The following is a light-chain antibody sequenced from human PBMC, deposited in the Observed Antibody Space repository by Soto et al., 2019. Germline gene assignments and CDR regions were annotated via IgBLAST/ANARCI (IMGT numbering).Light chain of an antibody. CDR3: SSYAGSNEYV. J-gene: IGLJ1*01. CDR1: SSDVGSYNY. V-gene: IGLV2-8*01. CDR2: EVT. Sequence: QSALTQPPSASGSPGQSVTISCTGTSSDVGSYNYVSWYQQHPGKAPKLMIYEVTKRPSGVPDRFSGSKSGNTASLTVSGLQAEDEADYYCSSYAGSNEYVFGTGTKLPVL.